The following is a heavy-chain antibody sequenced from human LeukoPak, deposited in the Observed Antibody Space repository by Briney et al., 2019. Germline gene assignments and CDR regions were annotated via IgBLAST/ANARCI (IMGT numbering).Heavy chain of an antibody. CDR1: GFSLSTRGVG. CDR2: IYWDDDK. CDR3: VPRQSREGSWTAFDY. J-gene: IGHJ4*02. D-gene: IGHD6-13*01. Sequence: SGPTLVNPTQTLTLTCTFSGFSLSTRGVGVGWIRQPPGKALEWLALIYWDDDKQYTPSLKSRLTITKDASKNHVVLTMTNMDPVDTATYYCVPRQSREGSWTAFDYWGQGTLVTVSS. V-gene: IGHV2-5*02.